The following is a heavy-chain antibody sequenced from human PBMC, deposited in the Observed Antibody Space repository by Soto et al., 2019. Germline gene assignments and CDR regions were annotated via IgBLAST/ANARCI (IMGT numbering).Heavy chain of an antibody. J-gene: IGHJ6*02. Sequence: SETLSLTCSVSGVTMSYGGYSWSWIRQSPGKGLEWLGNIYYSGSTNYNPSLKSRVTISVDTSKNQFSLKLSSVTAADTAVYYCARERYYGMDVWGQGTTVTVSS. CDR2: IYYSGST. V-gene: IGHV4-61*08. CDR1: GVTMSYGGYS. CDR3: ARERYYGMDV.